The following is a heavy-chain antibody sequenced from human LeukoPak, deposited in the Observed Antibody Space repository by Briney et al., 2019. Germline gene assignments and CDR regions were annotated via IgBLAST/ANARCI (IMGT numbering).Heavy chain of an antibody. J-gene: IGHJ6*03. V-gene: IGHV4-59*08. CDR2: IYYSVNT. Sequence: SETLSLTCTVSGCSISGYYWSWVRQPPGKGLEWIWDIYYSVNTNYNPSLKSRVTIVGDTSKNQFPPKLSSVNPENTAVDSCARHQRDYGDYVPRYMDVWGKGTTLTVSS. CDR1: GCSISGYY. CDR3: ARHQRDYGDYVPRYMDV. D-gene: IGHD4-17*01.